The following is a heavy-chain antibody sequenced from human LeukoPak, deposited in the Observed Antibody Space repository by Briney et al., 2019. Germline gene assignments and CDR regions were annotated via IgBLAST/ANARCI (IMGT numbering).Heavy chain of an antibody. CDR3: ARDHNQYYYGSGVSGGWFDP. J-gene: IGHJ5*02. CDR2: IYYSGST. CDR1: GGSLSSSSYY. Sequence: SETLSLTCIVSGGSLSSSSYYWGWIRQPPGKGLEWIGSIYYSGSTHYNPSLKSRVTISVDMSKNQFSLKLSSVTAADTAVYYCARDHNQYYYGSGVSGGWFDPWGQGTLVTVSS. V-gene: IGHV4-39*07. D-gene: IGHD3-10*01.